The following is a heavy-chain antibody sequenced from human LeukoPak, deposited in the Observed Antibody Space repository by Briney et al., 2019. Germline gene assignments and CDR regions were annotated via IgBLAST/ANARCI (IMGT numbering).Heavy chain of an antibody. CDR1: GGTFSSYA. J-gene: IGHJ5*02. V-gene: IGHV1-69*05. CDR2: IIPIFGTA. CDR3: AREGVDYCTNGVCYGFDP. Sequence: ASVKVSCKASGGTFSSYAISWVRQAPGQGLEWMGGIIPIFGTANYAQKFQGRVTITTDESTSTAYMELSSLRSEDTAVYYCAREGVDYCTNGVCYGFDPWGQGTLVTVSS. D-gene: IGHD2-8*01.